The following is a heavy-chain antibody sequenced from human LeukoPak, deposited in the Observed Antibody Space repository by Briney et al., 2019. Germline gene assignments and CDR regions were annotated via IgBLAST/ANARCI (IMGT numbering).Heavy chain of an antibody. CDR3: ARERKYYDFWSGLDY. D-gene: IGHD3-3*01. CDR1: GYTFTSYG. J-gene: IGHJ4*02. V-gene: IGHV1-18*01. CDR2: ISAYNVNT. Sequence: ASVKVSCKASGYTFTSYGISWVRQAPGQGLEWMGWISAYNVNTNYAQKLKGRVTMTTDTSPSTAYMELRSLRSDDTAVYYCARERKYYDFWSGLDYWGQGTLVTVSS.